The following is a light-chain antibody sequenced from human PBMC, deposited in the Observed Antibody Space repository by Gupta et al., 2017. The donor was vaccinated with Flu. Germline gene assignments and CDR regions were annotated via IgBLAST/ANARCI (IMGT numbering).Light chain of an antibody. V-gene: IGKV1-5*03. Sequence: DIQMTQAPSTLSAYVGDRVTITCRASQSIAGWLAWYQQKPGKAPKLLIYKASYLESGVQSRFSGSGSGTEYSLTITNLQPDDFATYYCQQYNNYPWAFGQGTQLEVK. CDR3: QQYNNYPWA. J-gene: IGKJ1*01. CDR2: KAS. CDR1: QSIAGW.